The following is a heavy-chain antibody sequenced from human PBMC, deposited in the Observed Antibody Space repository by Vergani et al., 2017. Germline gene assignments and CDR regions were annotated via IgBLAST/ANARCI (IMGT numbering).Heavy chain of an antibody. Sequence: EVQLVESGGGLVQPGRSLRLSCAASGFTLDDYAMHWVRQAPGKGLEWVSGISWNSGSMGYADSVKGRFPISRDNAKNTLYLQMNSLRAEDTALYYCAKGTEYSHVLGPFDYWGQGTLVTVSS. D-gene: IGHD5-18*01. V-gene: IGHV3-9*01. J-gene: IGHJ4*02. CDR2: ISWNSGSM. CDR3: AKGTEYSHVLGPFDY. CDR1: GFTLDDYA.